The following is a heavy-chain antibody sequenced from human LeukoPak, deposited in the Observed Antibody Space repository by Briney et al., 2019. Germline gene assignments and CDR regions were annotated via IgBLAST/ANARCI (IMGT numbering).Heavy chain of an antibody. V-gene: IGHV3-7*01. J-gene: IGHJ4*02. CDR1: GFTFSSYW. CDR2: IKQDGSEK. Sequence: GGSLRLSCAASGFTFSSYWMSWVRQAPGKGLEWVANIKQDGSEKYYVDSVKGRFTISRDNAKNSLYLQMNSLRAEDTAVYYCARSGWFGELGFDYWGQGTLVTVSS. D-gene: IGHD3-10*01. CDR3: ARSGWFGELGFDY.